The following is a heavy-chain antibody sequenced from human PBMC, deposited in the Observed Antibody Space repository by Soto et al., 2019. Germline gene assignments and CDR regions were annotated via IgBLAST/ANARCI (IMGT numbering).Heavy chain of an antibody. V-gene: IGHV3-33*01. Sequence: GFLRLSCAAPGFSFSDYVMHWVRQAPGKRQEWVAVMWYHGRDLFYTDSVKGRFTIPRDNSKNTLFLQMNSLRADDTAVYYCAREEEGQSVNVILDHWGQGALVTV. CDR1: GFSFSDYV. D-gene: IGHD1-1*01. CDR2: MWYHGRDL. J-gene: IGHJ4*02. CDR3: AREEEGQSVNVILDH.